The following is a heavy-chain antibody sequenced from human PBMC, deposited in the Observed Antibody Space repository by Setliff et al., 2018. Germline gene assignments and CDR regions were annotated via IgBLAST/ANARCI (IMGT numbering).Heavy chain of an antibody. CDR2: IIPILGIA. V-gene: IGHV1-69*10. Sequence: GASVKVSCKASGGTFSSYAISWVRQAPGQGLEWMGGIIPILGIASYAQKFQGRVTMTRDTSTSTVYMELSSLRSEDTAVYHCARDEGYYDRSGYYRPLGYWGQGTLVTVSS. CDR3: ARDEGYYDRSGYYRPLGY. J-gene: IGHJ4*02. D-gene: IGHD3-22*01. CDR1: GGTFSSYA.